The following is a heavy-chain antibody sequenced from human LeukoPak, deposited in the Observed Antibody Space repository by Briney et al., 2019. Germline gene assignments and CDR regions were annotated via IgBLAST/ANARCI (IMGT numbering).Heavy chain of an antibody. CDR3: ARAPASSTGSSSPFDI. CDR1: GGSITTGRYY. V-gene: IGHV4-61*02. CDR2: IYTTRST. Sequence: PSQTLSLTCTVSGGSITTGRYYWIWIRQPAGKGLEWIGRIYTTRSTDYNPSLKSRVTMSVDTSKNQFSLKLTSVTVADTALYYCARAPASSTGSSSPFDIWGQGTMVTVSS. J-gene: IGHJ3*02. D-gene: IGHD2-2*01.